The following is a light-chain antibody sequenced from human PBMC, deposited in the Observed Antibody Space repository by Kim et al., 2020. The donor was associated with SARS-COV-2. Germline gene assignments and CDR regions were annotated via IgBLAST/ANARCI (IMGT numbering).Light chain of an antibody. V-gene: IGKV1-12*01. CDR2: GEF. CDR1: QGISRW. J-gene: IGKJ3*01. Sequence: DIQMTQSPSSVSASVGDRVTITCRASQGISRWLAWYQQKPGKAPKLLIYGEFNLQSGVPSRFSASRSGTDSTLTISSLQPEDFATYYCQQTDSFPPRGTFGPGTKVDIK. CDR3: QQTDSFPPRGT.